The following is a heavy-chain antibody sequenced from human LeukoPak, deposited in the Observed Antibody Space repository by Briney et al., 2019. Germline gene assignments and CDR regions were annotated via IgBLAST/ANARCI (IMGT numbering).Heavy chain of an antibody. V-gene: IGHV5-51*01. J-gene: IGHJ4*02. CDR1: GYSFTNYW. CDR2: IYPSDSDT. D-gene: IGHD6-6*01. CDR3: ATYSAARPGDY. Sequence: KDGESLKISCKGSGYSFTNYWIGWVRQMPGKGLEWMGIIYPSDSDTTYSPSFQGQVTISVDKSISTAYLQWSSLKASDTAMYYCATYSAARPGDYWGQGTLVTVSS.